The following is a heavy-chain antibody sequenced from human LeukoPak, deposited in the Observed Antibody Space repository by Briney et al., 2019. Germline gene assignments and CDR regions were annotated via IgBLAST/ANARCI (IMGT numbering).Heavy chain of an antibody. Sequence: SETLSLTCAVSGGSISSRNWRIWVRQPPGKGLEWIGEVYPSGSTNYNPSLKSRVTISIDKSKNQFFLKLSSVTAADTAVYYCARDTGGRGRLDAFDIWGQGTMVTVSS. D-gene: IGHD2-8*02. CDR3: ARDTGGRGRLDAFDI. CDR2: VYPSGST. CDR1: GGSISSRNW. V-gene: IGHV4-4*02. J-gene: IGHJ3*02.